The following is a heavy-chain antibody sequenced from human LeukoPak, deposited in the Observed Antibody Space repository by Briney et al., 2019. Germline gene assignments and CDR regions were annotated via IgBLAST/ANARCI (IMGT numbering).Heavy chain of an antibody. CDR3: ARQGGMQSFDY. CDR2: ISGGSGYI. Sequence: KPGGSLRLSCAASGFSFSTYSMNWVRQAPGKGLEWVAYISGGSGYIYYADSVKGRFTVSRDNAENSLYLQMNSLRAEDTAVYYCARQGGMQSFDYWGQGILDTVSS. V-gene: IGHV3-21*01. J-gene: IGHJ4*02. CDR1: GFSFSTYS. D-gene: IGHD6-19*01.